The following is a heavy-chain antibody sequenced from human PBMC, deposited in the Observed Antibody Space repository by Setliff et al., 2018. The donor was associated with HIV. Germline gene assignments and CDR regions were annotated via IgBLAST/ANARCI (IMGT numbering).Heavy chain of an antibody. CDR3: ARALYTYGPIPFDY. CDR2: INHSGST. Sequence: SETLSLTCAVYGGSFSGFYWSWIRQPPGKGLEWIGEINHSGSTNYNPSLKSRVTMSVDTSKNQFSLKLTSVTAADTAVYYCARALYTYGPIPFDYWGQGTLVTVSS. V-gene: IGHV4-34*01. J-gene: IGHJ4*02. CDR1: GGSFSGFY. D-gene: IGHD5-18*01.